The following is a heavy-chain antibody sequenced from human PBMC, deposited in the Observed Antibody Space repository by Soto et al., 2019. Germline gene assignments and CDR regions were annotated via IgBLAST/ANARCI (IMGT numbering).Heavy chain of an antibody. V-gene: IGHV3-30*18. Sequence: GGSLRLSCAASGFTFSSYGMHWVRQAPGKGLEWVAVISYDGSNKYYADSVKGRFTISRDNSKNTLYLQMNSLRAEDTAVYYCAKEASSSWYGPGEGYYYGMDVWGQGTTVTVSS. CDR3: AKEASSSWYGPGEGYYYGMDV. D-gene: IGHD6-13*01. CDR1: GFTFSSYG. CDR2: ISYDGSNK. J-gene: IGHJ6*02.